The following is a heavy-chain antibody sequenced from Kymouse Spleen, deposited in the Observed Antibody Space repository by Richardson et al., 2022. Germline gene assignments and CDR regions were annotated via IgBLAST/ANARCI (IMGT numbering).Heavy chain of an antibody. J-gene: IGHJ5*02. CDR2: IYYSGST. D-gene: IGHD1-7*01. V-gene: IGHV4-39*01. Sequence: QLQLQESGPGLVKPSETLSLTCTVSGGSISSSSYYWGWIRQPPGKGLEWIGSIYYSGSTYYNPSLKSRVTISVDTSKNQFSLKLSSVTAADTAVYYCARRGGTRDFDPWGQGTLVTVSS. CDR1: GGSISSSSYY. CDR3: ARRGGTRDFDP.